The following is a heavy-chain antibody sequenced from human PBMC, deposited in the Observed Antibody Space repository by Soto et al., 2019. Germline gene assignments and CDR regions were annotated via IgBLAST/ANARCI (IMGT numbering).Heavy chain of an antibody. CDR2: ISAHNGKT. J-gene: IGHJ4*02. V-gene: IGHV1-18*04. CDR3: AMDTVATSMNFDY. Sequence: QVQLLQSGAELKKPGASVKVSCKASGYIFPSYGISWARQAPGQGLEWMGWISAHNGKTNYAQKVQGRITMTTDTSTSTAYVDLRSLRSDDTAVYYCAMDTVATSMNFDYWGQGPLVTFSS. D-gene: IGHD5-12*01. CDR1: GYIFPSYG.